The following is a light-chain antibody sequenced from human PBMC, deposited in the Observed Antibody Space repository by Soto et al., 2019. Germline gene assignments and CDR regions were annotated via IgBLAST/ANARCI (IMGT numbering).Light chain of an antibody. CDR1: QSVSSD. CDR3: QQRSNGPPIT. Sequence: VMTQSPATLSVSQRARATLSCRARQSVSSDLAWYQHKPGQAPRLLIYGASNRATGIPARFSGSVSGTDYALTISSLEPEDFAFYYCQQRSNGPPITFGQGTRLDIK. CDR2: GAS. V-gene: IGKV3-11*01. J-gene: IGKJ5*01.